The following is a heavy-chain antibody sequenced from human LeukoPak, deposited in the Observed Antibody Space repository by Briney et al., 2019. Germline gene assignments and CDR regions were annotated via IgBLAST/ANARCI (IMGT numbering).Heavy chain of an antibody. Sequence: PGGSLRLSCAASGFTFSSYWMHWVRQAPGKGLVWVSRINSDGSSTSYADSVKGRFTISRDNAKNTLYLQMNSLRAEDTAVYYCARVGGITVTGTYYFDYWGQGTLVTVSS. CDR3: ARVGGITVTGTYYFDY. D-gene: IGHD4-17*01. J-gene: IGHJ4*02. CDR1: GFTFSSYW. CDR2: INSDGSST. V-gene: IGHV3-74*01.